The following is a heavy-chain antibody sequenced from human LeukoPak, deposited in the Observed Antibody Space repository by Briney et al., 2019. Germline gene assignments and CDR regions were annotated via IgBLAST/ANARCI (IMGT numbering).Heavy chain of an antibody. D-gene: IGHD2-2*01. CDR2: ISSSSSYI. CDR3: ARTDIVVVPAAHN. V-gene: IGHV3-21*01. Sequence: GGSLRLSCAASGFTFSSYSMNWVRQAPGKGLEWVSSISSSSSYIYYADSVKGRFTISRDNAKNSLYLQMNSLRAEDTAVYYCARTDIVVVPAAHNWGQGTLVTVSS. J-gene: IGHJ4*02. CDR1: GFTFSSYS.